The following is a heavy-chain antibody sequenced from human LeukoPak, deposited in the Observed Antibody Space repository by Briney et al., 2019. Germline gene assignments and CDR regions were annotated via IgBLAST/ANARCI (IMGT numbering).Heavy chain of an antibody. D-gene: IGHD2-8*01. Sequence: SETLSLTCTVSGDSISSSSYYWGWIRQPPGKGLEWIGTIYNSGSTYYSPTLKSRVTIPVDTSKNQFSVKLSSVTAADTAVYFCARHHVRRASKYSYYYNMAVGGKGTMVTASS. J-gene: IGHJ6*03. V-gene: IGHV4-39*01. CDR1: GDSISSSSYY. CDR3: ARHHVRRASKYSYYYNMAV. CDR2: IYNSGST.